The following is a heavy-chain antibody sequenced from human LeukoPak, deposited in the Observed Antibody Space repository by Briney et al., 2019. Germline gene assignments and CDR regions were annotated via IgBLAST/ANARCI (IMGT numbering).Heavy chain of an antibody. CDR3: AREVYCGGVSCYRGDY. V-gene: IGHV4-61*01. CDR1: GGSVSSGSYY. J-gene: IGHJ4*02. CDR2: IYYSGST. Sequence: SETLSLTCAVSGGSVSSGSYYWSWIRQPPGKGLEWIGYIYYSGSTNYNPSLKSRVTISVDTSKNQFSLKLSSVTAADTAVYYCAREVYCGGVSCYRGDYWGQGILVTVSS. D-gene: IGHD2-15*01.